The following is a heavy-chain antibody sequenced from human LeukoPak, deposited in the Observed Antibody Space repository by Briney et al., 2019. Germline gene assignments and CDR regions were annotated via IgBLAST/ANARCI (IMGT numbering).Heavy chain of an antibody. CDR1: GFTFSDYY. J-gene: IGHJ4*02. CDR3: ARWAYDSSGYSDY. Sequence: GGALRLSCAASGFTFSDYYMSWIRQAPGKGLEWGSYISSSGSTIYYADSVKGRFTISRDNAKNSLYLQMNSLRAEDTAVYYCARWAYDSSGYSDYWGQGTLVTVSS. D-gene: IGHD3-22*01. V-gene: IGHV3-11*01. CDR2: ISSSGSTI.